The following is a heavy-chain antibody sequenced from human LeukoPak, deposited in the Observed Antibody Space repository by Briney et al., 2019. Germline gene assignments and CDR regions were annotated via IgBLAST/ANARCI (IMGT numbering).Heavy chain of an antibody. V-gene: IGHV1-18*04. J-gene: IGHJ4*02. CDR2: ISAYNGNT. Sequence: ASVKVSCKASGYTFTSYGISWVRQAPGQGLEWMGWISAYNGNTNYAQKFQGRATMTTDTSTSTAYMELRSLRSDDTAVYYCATEPLRLRLGDTSTDYWGQGTLVTVSS. CDR1: GYTFTSYG. CDR3: ATEPLRLRLGDTSTDY. D-gene: IGHD3-16*01.